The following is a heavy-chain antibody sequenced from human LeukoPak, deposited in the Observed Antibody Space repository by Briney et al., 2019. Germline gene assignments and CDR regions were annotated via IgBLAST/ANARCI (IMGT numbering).Heavy chain of an antibody. CDR2: IYCSGST. D-gene: IGHD3-10*01. Sequence: SETLSLTCTVSDGSISSYYWSWIRQPPGKGLEWIGYIYCSGSTNYNPSLKSRVTISIDTSKNQFSLKLSSVTAADTAVNYCARVVYASGTRGKYYFDYWGQGTLVTVSS. CDR1: DGSISSYY. CDR3: ARVVYASGTRGKYYFDY. V-gene: IGHV4-59*01. J-gene: IGHJ4*02.